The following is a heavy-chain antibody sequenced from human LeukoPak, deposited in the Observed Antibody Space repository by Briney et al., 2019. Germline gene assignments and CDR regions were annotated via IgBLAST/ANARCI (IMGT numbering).Heavy chain of an antibody. CDR3: AKTGPIGWDAFDI. J-gene: IGHJ3*02. D-gene: IGHD6-19*01. CDR1: GFTFSSYA. V-gene: IGHV3-23*01. Sequence: QPGGSLRLSCAAPGFTFSSYAMSWVRQAPGKGLEWVSIIIGSGGSTYYADSVKGRFTISRDYSKNTLYLQMNSLRAEDTAVYYCAKTGPIGWDAFDIWGQGTMVTVSS. CDR2: IIGSGGST.